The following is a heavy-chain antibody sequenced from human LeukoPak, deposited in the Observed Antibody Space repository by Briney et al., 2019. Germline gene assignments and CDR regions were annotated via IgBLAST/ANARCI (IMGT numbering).Heavy chain of an antibody. CDR2: ISVYNGNT. CDR3: AREPYYYYYMDV. V-gene: IGHV1-18*01. Sequence: GASVKVSCKASGYSFTSYGISWVRQAPGQGLEWMGWISVYNGNTNYAQKLQGRVTMTTDTSTSTAYMELRSLRSDDTAVYYCAREPYYYYYMDVWGKGTTVTISS. J-gene: IGHJ6*03. CDR1: GYSFTSYG.